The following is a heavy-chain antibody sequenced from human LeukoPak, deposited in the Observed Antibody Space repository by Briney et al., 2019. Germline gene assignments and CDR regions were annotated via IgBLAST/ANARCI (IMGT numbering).Heavy chain of an antibody. V-gene: IGHV3-11*06. J-gene: IGHJ4*02. Sequence: GGSLRLSCVASGFTFSDYYMSWVRQAPGKGLEWVSSISSSSSYIYYADSVKGRFTISRDNAKNSLYLQMNSLRAEDTAVYYCARVWQLAPDYWGQGTLVTVSS. CDR2: ISSSSSYI. CDR1: GFTFSDYY. D-gene: IGHD6-6*01. CDR3: ARVWQLAPDY.